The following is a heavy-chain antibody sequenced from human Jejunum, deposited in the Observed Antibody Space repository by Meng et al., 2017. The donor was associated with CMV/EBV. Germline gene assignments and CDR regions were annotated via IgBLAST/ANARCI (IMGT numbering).Heavy chain of an antibody. CDR3: ARARISTMIVVATDAFDI. CDR2: IGTAGDT. CDR1: TFSSYD. D-gene: IGHD3-22*01. Sequence: TFSSYDMHWVRQATGKGLEWVSAIGTAGDTYYPGSVKGRFTISRENAKNSLYLQMNSLRAGDTAVYYCARARISTMIVVATDAFDIWGQGTMVTVSS. J-gene: IGHJ3*02. V-gene: IGHV3-13*01.